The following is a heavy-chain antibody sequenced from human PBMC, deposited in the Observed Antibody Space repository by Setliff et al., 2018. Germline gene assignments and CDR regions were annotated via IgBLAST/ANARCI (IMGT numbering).Heavy chain of an antibody. Sequence: SETLSLTCTVSGGSISSDYWSWIRQPPGKGLEWIGYIYSSGSTKYNPSLKSRVTTSVDTSKNQFSLKLNSVTAADTAVYYCARRRSSGWTNNWFDPWGQGTLVTVSS. V-gene: IGHV4-4*08. CDR2: IYSSGST. CDR1: GGSISSDY. J-gene: IGHJ5*02. D-gene: IGHD6-19*01. CDR3: ARRRSSGWTNNWFDP.